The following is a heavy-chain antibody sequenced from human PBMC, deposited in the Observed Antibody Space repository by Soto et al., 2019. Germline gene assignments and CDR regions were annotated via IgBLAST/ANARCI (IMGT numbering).Heavy chain of an antibody. Sequence: GGSLRLSCAASGFTFSSYAMSWVRQAPGKGLEWVSAISGSGGSTYYADSVKGRFTISRDNSKNTLYLQMNSLRAEDTAVYYCAKEQEYIVVVVAATGTHYYFDYWGQGTLVTVSS. V-gene: IGHV3-23*01. D-gene: IGHD2-15*01. J-gene: IGHJ4*02. CDR1: GFTFSSYA. CDR3: AKEQEYIVVVVAATGTHYYFDY. CDR2: ISGSGGST.